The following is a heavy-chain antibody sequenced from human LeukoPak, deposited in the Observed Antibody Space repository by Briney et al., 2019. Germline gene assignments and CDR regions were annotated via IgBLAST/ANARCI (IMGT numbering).Heavy chain of an antibody. D-gene: IGHD3-10*01. CDR1: GGSFSGYY. CDR3: AAAGYYYGSGDNWFDP. CDR2: INHSGST. J-gene: IGHJ5*02. Sequence: SETLSLTCAVYGGSFSGYYWSWIRQPPGKVLEWIGEINHSGSTNYNPSLKSRVTISVDTSKNQFSLKLSSVTAADTAVYYCAAAGYYYGSGDNWFDPWGQGTLVTVSS. V-gene: IGHV4-34*01.